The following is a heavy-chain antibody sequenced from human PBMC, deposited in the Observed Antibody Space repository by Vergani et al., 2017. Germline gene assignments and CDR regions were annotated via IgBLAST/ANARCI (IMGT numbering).Heavy chain of an antibody. CDR2: ISSNGGST. CDR1: GFTFSSYA. CDR3: AKGGNCTNGVCPIYWYFDL. J-gene: IGHJ2*01. V-gene: IGHV3-64*04. D-gene: IGHD2-8*01. Sequence: VQLVESGGGLVQPGGSLRLSCSASGFTFSSYAMHWVRQAPGKGLEYVSAISSNGGSTYYADSVKGRFTISRDNSKNTLYLQMNSLRAEDTAVYYCAKGGNCTNGVCPIYWYFDLWGRGTLVTVSS.